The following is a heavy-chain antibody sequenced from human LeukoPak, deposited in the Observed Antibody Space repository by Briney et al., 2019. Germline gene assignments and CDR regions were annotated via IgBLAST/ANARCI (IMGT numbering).Heavy chain of an antibody. V-gene: IGHV3-9*01. J-gene: IGHJ3*02. CDR2: ISWNSCSI. CDR3: AKDIGGWFGELFSAFDI. D-gene: IGHD3-10*01. CDR1: GFTFDDYA. Sequence: PGGSLRLSCAASGFTFDDYAMHWVRQAPGKGLEWVSGISWNSCSIGYADSVKGRFTISRDNAKNSLYLQMNSLRAEDTALYYCAKDIGGWFGELFSAFDIWGQGTMVTVSS.